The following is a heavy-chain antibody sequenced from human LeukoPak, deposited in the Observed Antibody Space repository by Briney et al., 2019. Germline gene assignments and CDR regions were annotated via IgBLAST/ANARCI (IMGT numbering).Heavy chain of an antibody. J-gene: IGHJ4*02. V-gene: IGHV3-30*04. D-gene: IGHD4-11*01. CDR1: GFTFSSYA. CDR3: ARDTDYNGNYFDY. CDR2: ISYDGSNK. Sequence: GGSLRLSCAASGFTFSSYAMHWVRQAPGKGLEWVAVISYDGSNKYYADSVKGRFTTSRDNSKNTLYLQMNSLRAEDTAVYYCARDTDYNGNYFDYWGQGTLVTVSS.